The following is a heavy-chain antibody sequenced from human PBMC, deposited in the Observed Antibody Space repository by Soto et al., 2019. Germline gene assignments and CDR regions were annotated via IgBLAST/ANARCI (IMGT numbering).Heavy chain of an antibody. CDR2: IIPIFGTA. Sequence: GASVKVSCKASGGTFSSYAISWVRQAPGQGLEWMGGIIPIFGTANYAQKFQGRVTITADESTSTAYMELSSLRSEDTAVYYCARDVSYYYDSSGYYPPYDWFDPWGQGTLVTVSS. V-gene: IGHV1-69*13. D-gene: IGHD3-22*01. CDR3: ARDVSYYYDSSGYYPPYDWFDP. CDR1: GGTFSSYA. J-gene: IGHJ5*02.